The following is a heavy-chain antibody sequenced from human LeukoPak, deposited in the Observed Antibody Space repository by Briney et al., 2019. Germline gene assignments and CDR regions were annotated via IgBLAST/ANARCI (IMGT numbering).Heavy chain of an antibody. Sequence: NTSGTLSLTCGVSGGSVINTNWWTRVRQPPGKGLEWIGEVHLDGRTNYNPSLESRLTMSVDVSENQVSLKLTSVTAADTAVYYCAREGGFYRPLDYSGQGTLVTVSS. J-gene: IGHJ4*02. CDR3: AREGGFYRPLDY. CDR1: GGSVINTNW. CDR2: VHLDGRT. V-gene: IGHV4-4*02. D-gene: IGHD3-3*01.